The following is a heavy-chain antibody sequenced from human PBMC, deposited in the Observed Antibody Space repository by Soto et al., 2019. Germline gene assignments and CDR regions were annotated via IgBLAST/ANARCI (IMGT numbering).Heavy chain of an antibody. CDR3: ARSEKWVTGNMGGQ. J-gene: IGHJ4*02. D-gene: IGHD1-20*01. CDR1: GYTFTNYG. Sequence: QVQLVQSGPEVKKPGASVKVSCKASGYTFTNYGISWVRQAPGQGLEWMGWISPYNYNTHFAQKFQGRLTMTTDTPTSTAYMELRTLRSDDTAVYYCARSEKWVTGNMGGQWGQGTLVTVYS. CDR2: ISPYNYNT. V-gene: IGHV1-18*04.